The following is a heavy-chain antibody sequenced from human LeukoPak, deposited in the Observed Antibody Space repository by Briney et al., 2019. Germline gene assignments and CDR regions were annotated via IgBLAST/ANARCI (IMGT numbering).Heavy chain of an antibody. CDR3: AKFGIRGCTSSTRCYTSFLYYGMDV. J-gene: IGHJ6*02. CDR1: GYNFLDYW. CDR2: IFPHDSDT. D-gene: IGHD2-2*02. Sequence: PGESLKISCKGSGYNFLDYWIGWVRQMPGKGPELMGLIFPHDSDTSYSPSFEGQVTISVDKSISTAYVQWGSLRASDTAIYYCAKFGIRGCTSSTRCYTSFLYYGMDVWGQGTTVTVSS. V-gene: IGHV5-51*01.